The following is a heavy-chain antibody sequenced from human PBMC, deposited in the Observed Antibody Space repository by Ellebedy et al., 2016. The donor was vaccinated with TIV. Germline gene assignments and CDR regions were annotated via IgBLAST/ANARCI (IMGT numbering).Heavy chain of an antibody. V-gene: IGHV5-51*01. CDR3: ARPKVTMVRGKTGYYFDY. CDR1: GYSFTTRW. Sequence: GESLKISCQGSGYSFTTRWIGWARQMPGKGLEWVGIIHPADSHTKYSPSFQGQVTISADKSISTAYLQWGSLKASDTAMYYCARPKVTMVRGKTGYYFDYWGQGTLVTVSS. J-gene: IGHJ4*02. D-gene: IGHD3-10*01. CDR2: IHPADSHT.